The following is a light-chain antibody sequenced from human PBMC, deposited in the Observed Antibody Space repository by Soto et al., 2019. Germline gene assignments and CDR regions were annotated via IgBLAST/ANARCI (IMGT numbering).Light chain of an antibody. Sequence: EVVMTQSPATPSVSPGEGATLSCRASQSVGSNLAWYQQKAGQAPRLLVYDASTRATGIPARFSGSGSGTEFTLTISGLQSEDFAFYHCQQYNSWPRTFGQGTEVEVK. CDR2: DAS. V-gene: IGKV3-15*01. CDR1: QSVGSN. J-gene: IGKJ1*01. CDR3: QQYNSWPRT.